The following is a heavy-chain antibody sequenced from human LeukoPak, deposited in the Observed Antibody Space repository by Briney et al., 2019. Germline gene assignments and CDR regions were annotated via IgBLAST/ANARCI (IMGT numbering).Heavy chain of an antibody. J-gene: IGHJ4*02. CDR3: ARGFDYYGSGSYSLFDY. D-gene: IGHD3-10*01. CDR1: GGTFSSYA. CDR2: IIPIFGTA. Sequence: GASVKVSCKASGGTFSSYAISWVRQAPGQGLEWMGGIIPIFGTANYAQKFQGRVTITADESTSTAYMELSSLRSEDTAVYYCARGFDYYGSGSYSLFDYWGQGTLVTVSS. V-gene: IGHV1-69*13.